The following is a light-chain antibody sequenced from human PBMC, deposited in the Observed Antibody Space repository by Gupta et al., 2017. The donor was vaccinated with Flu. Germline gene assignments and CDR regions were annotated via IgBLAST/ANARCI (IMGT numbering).Light chain of an antibody. V-gene: IGKV1-33*01. CDR2: DAS. J-gene: IGKJ4*01. Sequence: DIQMTQSPSSLSASVGDRVTITCQASQDISNYLNWYQQKPGKAPKLLIYDASKVETGVTSRFSGRGYATDFTFTSSSRQNEDLADYYGQFDYNLQTFGRGTKVEIK. CDR3: QFDYNLQT. CDR1: QDISNY.